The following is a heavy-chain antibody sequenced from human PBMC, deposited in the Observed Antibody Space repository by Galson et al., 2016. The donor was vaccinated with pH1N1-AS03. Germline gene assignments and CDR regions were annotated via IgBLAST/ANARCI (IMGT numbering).Heavy chain of an antibody. CDR3: AEDPSGSEWWDMLGDLYFDL. D-gene: IGHD2-15*01. CDR2: IGGTSDTT. V-gene: IGHV3-23*01. J-gene: IGHJ2*01. Sequence: SLRLSCAASGFTFSIYAMTWVRQTPGKGLEWVSSIGGTSDTTYYADSLKGRFTISRDNSKNTVYLQMSSLRAEDTAWYFCAEDPSGSEWWDMLGDLYFDLWGRGTLVTVSS. CDR1: GFTFSIYA.